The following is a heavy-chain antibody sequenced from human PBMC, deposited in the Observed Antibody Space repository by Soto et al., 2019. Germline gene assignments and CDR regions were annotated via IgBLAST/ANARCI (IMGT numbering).Heavy chain of an antibody. Sequence: EVQLVDSGGGLVQPGGSLRLSCAASGFTFSSYTMNWVRQAPGKGLEWISYISSSSRTIYYADSVKGRFTISRDNAHNSLYLQMTSLRDEDTAVYYCARVPTRALDYWGQGTLVTVSS. CDR3: ARVPTRALDY. CDR1: GFTFSSYT. J-gene: IGHJ4*02. V-gene: IGHV3-48*02. D-gene: IGHD1-26*01. CDR2: ISSSSRTI.